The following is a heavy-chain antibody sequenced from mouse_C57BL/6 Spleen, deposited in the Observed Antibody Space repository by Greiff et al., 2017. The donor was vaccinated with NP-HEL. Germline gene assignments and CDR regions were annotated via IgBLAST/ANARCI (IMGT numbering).Heavy chain of an antibody. V-gene: IGHV1-50*01. J-gene: IGHJ4*01. D-gene: IGHD3-1*01. CDR3: ARRNTAHYAMDY. Sequence: QVQLQQPGAELVKPGASVKLSCKASGYTFTSYWMQWVKQRPGQGLEWICEIDPSDSYTNSNQKFKGKATLTVDTSSSTAYMQLSSLTSEDSAVYYCARRNTAHYAMDYWGQGTSVTVSS. CDR2: IDPSDSYT. CDR1: GYTFTSYW.